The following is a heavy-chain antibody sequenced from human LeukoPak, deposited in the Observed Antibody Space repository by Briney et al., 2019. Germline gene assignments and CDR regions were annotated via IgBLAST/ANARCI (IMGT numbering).Heavy chain of an antibody. D-gene: IGHD6-13*01. J-gene: IGHJ1*01. CDR2: ISGSGSTR. V-gene: IGHV3-48*03. CDR3: ARDWPTIAAAGTIPEYFQH. CDR1: GFTFSSYE. Sequence: GGSLRLSCAASGFTFSSYEMNWVRQAPGKGLEWVSYISGSGSTRYNADSVKGRFTISRDNAKNSLYLQMNSLRAEDTAVYYCARDWPTIAAAGTIPEYFQHWGQGTLVTVSS.